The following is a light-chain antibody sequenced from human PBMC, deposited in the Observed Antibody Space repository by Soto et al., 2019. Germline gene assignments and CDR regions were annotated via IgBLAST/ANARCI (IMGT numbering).Light chain of an antibody. CDR1: QSVRTS. Sequence: EIVLTQSPDTLSLSPGDSVTLSCRPSQSVRTSLAWYQQKPGQAPSLLISAVSNRATGIPARFSGSGSRTDFTLTISSLESEDFAVYYCQQHSNWPLTFGGGTKVEIK. J-gene: IGKJ4*02. CDR2: AVS. CDR3: QQHSNWPLT. V-gene: IGKV3-11*01.